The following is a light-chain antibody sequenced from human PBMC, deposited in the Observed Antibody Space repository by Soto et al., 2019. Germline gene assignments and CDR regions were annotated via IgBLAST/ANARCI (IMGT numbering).Light chain of an antibody. V-gene: IGKV3-11*01. CDR2: DAS. Sequence: EIVLTQSPATLSLSPGERATLSCRASQSVSSYLAWYQQKPGQAPRLLIYDASNRATGIPARFSGSGSGTDVTLTISSLEPEDFAVYYCHQRSNWPWTFGQGTKVEIK. CDR1: QSVSSY. J-gene: IGKJ1*01. CDR3: HQRSNWPWT.